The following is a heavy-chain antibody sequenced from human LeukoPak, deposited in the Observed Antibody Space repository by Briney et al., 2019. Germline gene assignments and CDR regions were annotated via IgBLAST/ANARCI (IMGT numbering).Heavy chain of an antibody. J-gene: IGHJ6*03. CDR2: SIPIFGTA. CDR1: GGTFSSYA. D-gene: IGHD6-13*01. CDR3: ARSRIAATNYYMDV. V-gene: IGHV1-69*06. Sequence: SENVSCTASGGTFSSYAISWVRHCPGQGLEWMVESIPIFGTANYAQKFQGRVTITAEKSPSTAYMELSSLRSEDTAVYYCARSRIAATNYYMDVWGKGTTVTVSS.